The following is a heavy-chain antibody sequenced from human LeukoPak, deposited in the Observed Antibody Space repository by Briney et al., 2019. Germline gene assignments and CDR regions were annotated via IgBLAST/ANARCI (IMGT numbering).Heavy chain of an antibody. CDR2: IYPGDSDT. J-gene: IGHJ4*02. CDR3: ARTLLETCIDY. CDR1: GYSFTSYW. D-gene: IGHD1-26*01. Sequence: GESLKISCKGSGYSFTSYWIGWVRQMPGKGLEWMAIIYPGDSDTRYSPSFQCQVTISADKSISTAYLQWSSLKASDTAMYYCARTLLETCIDYWGQGTLVTVSS. V-gene: IGHV5-51*01.